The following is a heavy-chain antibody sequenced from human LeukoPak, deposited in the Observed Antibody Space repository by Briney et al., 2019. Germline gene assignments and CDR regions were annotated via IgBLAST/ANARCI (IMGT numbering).Heavy chain of an antibody. CDR1: VYTLTELF. CDR2: FDPEDGET. Sequence: SVKVTCKVSVYTLTELFMDGLGQPRAKGVAGMGGFDPEDGETIYAQKFQGRVTMTEDTSTDTAYMELNSLRSEDTAVYYCATAMPDPEWLRQSGWYFDYWGQGTRVTVSS. V-gene: IGHV1-24*01. J-gene: IGHJ4*02. CDR3: ATAMPDPEWLRQSGWYFDY. D-gene: IGHD5-12*01.